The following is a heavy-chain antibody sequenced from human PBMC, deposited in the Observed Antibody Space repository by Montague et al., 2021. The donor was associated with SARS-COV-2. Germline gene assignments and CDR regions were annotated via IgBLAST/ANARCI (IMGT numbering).Heavy chain of an antibody. V-gene: IGHV4-34*01. CDR1: GGSFSGYY. D-gene: IGHD3-22*01. CDR2: INQSGST. J-gene: IGHJ4*02. Sequence: SETLSLTCAVSGGSFSGYYWSWIRQPPGKGLEWIGEINQSGSTNYNPSLNSRVTLSVDTSKKQFSLKLSSLTAADTAVYYCARVAGGYYHDSSAYSDYWGQGSLVTVSS. CDR3: ARVAGGYYHDSSAYSDY.